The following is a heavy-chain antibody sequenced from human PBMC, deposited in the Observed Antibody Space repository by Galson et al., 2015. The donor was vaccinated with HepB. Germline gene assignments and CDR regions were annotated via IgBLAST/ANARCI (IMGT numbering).Heavy chain of an antibody. V-gene: IGHV3-48*04. J-gene: IGHJ4*02. D-gene: IGHD6-19*01. CDR3: AKDEAVAGGDYFDY. Sequence: SLRLSCAASTFIFSTYSMNWVRQAPGKGLEWLSYITSSSGIRYYADSVKGRFTVSRDNAKNSLYLQMNSLRAEDTAVYYCAKDEAVAGGDYFDYWGQGTLVAVSS. CDR1: TFIFSTYS. CDR2: ITSSSGIR.